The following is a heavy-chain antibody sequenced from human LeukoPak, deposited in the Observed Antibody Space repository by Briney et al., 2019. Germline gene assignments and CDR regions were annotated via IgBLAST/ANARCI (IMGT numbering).Heavy chain of an antibody. J-gene: IGHJ4*02. CDR3: GKGNTASRPGFVD. CDR1: GFTFTNYE. Sequence: GGSLRLSCAASGFTFTNYEMSWVRQAPGKGLEWLSSISGSGDSVFYADPVKGRFTISRDNSLNTLHLQMNSLRAEDTAFYYCGKGNTASRPGFVDWGQGTLVTVSS. V-gene: IGHV3-23*01. CDR2: ISGSGDSV. D-gene: IGHD5-18*01.